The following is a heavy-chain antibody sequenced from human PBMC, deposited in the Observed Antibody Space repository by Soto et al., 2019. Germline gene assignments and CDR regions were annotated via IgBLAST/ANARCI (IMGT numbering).Heavy chain of an antibody. V-gene: IGHV1-69*13. Sequence: SVKVSCKASGGTFSSYAISWVRQAPGQGLEWMGGIIPIFGTANYAQKFQGRVTITADESTSTAYMELSSLRSEDTAVYFCARDRGCDFWSEGHYYSGMDVGGEGTTVTVSS. D-gene: IGHD3-3*01. CDR2: IIPIFGTA. CDR3: ARDRGCDFWSEGHYYSGMDV. CDR1: GGTFSSYA. J-gene: IGHJ6*01.